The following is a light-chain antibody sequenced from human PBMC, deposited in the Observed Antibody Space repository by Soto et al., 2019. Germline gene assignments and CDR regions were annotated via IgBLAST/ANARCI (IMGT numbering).Light chain of an antibody. CDR3: AAWDDSLNGFYV. V-gene: IGLV1-44*01. J-gene: IGLJ1*01. CDR2: SNN. CDR1: SSNIGSNT. Sequence: QSVLTQPPSAFGTPGQRVTISCSGSSSNIGSNTVNWYQQLPGTAPKLLIYSNNQRPSGVPDRFSGSKSGTSASLAISGLQSEDEADYYCAAWDDSLNGFYVFGTGTKLTVL.